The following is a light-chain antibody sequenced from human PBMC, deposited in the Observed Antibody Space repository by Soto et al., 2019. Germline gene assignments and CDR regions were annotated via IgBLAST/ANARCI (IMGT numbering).Light chain of an antibody. V-gene: IGKV1-6*01. CDR2: TAS. Sequence: AIQMTQSPSSLSASIGDRVTITCRASQDIKKELGWYQQKPGKVPKLLIYTASTLQSGVPSRFSGSGSGTEFTLTIDSLQPEDFATYYCLQDSNYPRTFGPGTKVDFK. J-gene: IGKJ3*01. CDR3: LQDSNYPRT. CDR1: QDIKKE.